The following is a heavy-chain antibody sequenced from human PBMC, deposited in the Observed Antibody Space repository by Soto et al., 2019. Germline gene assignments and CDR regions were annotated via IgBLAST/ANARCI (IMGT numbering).Heavy chain of an antibody. D-gene: IGHD3-16*01. CDR2: IKSKTDGGTT. CDR3: TTVGDYVWGSQDYYYGMDV. V-gene: IGHV3-15*01. Sequence: EVQLVESGGGLVKPGGSLRLSCAAYGFTFSNAWMSWVRQAPGKGLEWVGRIKSKTDGGTTDYAAPVKGRFTISRDDSKNTLYLQMNSLKTEDTAVYYCTTVGDYVWGSQDYYYGMDVWGQGTTVTVSS. J-gene: IGHJ6*02. CDR1: GFTFSNAW.